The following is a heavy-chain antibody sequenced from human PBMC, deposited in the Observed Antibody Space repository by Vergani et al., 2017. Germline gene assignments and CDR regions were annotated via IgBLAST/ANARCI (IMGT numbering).Heavy chain of an antibody. CDR1: GFTFSSYA. J-gene: IGHJ3*02. CDR3: ASGSITGTTGGAFDI. CDR2: IYSGGSST. V-gene: IGHV3-23*03. Sequence: EVQLLESGGGLVQPGGSLRLSCAASGFTFSSYAMSWVRQAPGKGLEWVSVIYSGGSSTYYADSVKGRFTISRENSKNTLYLQMNSLRAEDTSVYYCASGSITGTTGGAFDIWGQGTMVTVSS. D-gene: IGHD1-20*01.